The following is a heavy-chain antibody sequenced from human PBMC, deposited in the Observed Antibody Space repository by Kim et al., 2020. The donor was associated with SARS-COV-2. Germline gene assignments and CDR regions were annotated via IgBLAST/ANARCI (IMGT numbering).Heavy chain of an antibody. CDR1: GFTFSTHA. J-gene: IGHJ4*02. CDR3: VQQNPGKTIAAAGSFDN. D-gene: IGHD6-25*01. V-gene: IGHV3-23*01. CDR2: ISPLGDYI. Sequence: GGSLRLSCAASGFTFSTHALSWVRQAPGKGLEWVSAISPLGDYIYYADSVRGRFTFFRDNSKNMVYLHMNSLRAEDTALYYCVQQNPGKTIAAAGSFDNWGQGILVTVSS.